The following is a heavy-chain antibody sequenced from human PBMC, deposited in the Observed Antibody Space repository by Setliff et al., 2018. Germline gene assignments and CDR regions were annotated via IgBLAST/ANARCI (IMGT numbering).Heavy chain of an antibody. Sequence: ASVKVSCKASGYTFTSYYMHWVRQAPGQGLEWMGWISPTTGDTYFLQDFQGRVTMTRDASITTAYMELTTLRSDDTAIYYCALGGTQLGRWGQGTLVTVSS. V-gene: IGHV1-2*02. CDR3: ALGGTQLGR. J-gene: IGHJ4*02. CDR1: GYTFTSYY. D-gene: IGHD1-1*01. CDR2: ISPTTGDT.